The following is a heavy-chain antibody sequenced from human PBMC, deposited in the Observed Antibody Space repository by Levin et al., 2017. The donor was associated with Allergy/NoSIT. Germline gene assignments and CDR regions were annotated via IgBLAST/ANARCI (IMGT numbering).Heavy chain of an antibody. D-gene: IGHD3-16*01. CDR2: IIPIFGTA. V-gene: IGHV1-69*06. Sequence: SVKVSCKASGGTFSSYAISWVRQAPGQGLEWMGGIIPIFGTANYAQKFQGRVTITADKSTSTAYMELSSLRSEDTAVYYCAREGLATSWYFDLWGRGTLVTVSS. CDR3: AREGLATSWYFDL. CDR1: GGTFSSYA. J-gene: IGHJ2*01.